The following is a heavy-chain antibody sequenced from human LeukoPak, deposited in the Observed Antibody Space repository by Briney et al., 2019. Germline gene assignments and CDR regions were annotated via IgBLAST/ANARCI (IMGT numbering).Heavy chain of an antibody. CDR3: AKAAVAHYYYGMDV. CDR2: ISGSGGST. J-gene: IGHJ6*02. CDR1: GFTFSSYA. V-gene: IGHV3-23*01. Sequence: GGSLRLSCAASGFTFSSYAMSWVRQAPGKGLEWVSAISGSGGSTYYADSVKGRITISRDNSKNTLYLQMNSLRAEDTAVYYCAKAAVAHYYYGMDVWGQGTTVTVSS.